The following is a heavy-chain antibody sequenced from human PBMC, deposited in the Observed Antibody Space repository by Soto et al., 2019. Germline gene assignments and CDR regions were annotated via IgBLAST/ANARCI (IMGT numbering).Heavy chain of an antibody. J-gene: IGHJ4*02. CDR1: GFTFSSYA. V-gene: IGHV3-23*01. CDR2: ISGRGDDT. Sequence: EVQLLESGGDLVQPGGSLRLPCAASGFTFSSYAMSWVRQAPGKGLEWVSTISGRGDDTYYTDSVKGRFTISRDNSKNTLDVHRISMRAEDTAVYYCARAQPTFSSSYFDYWGQGTLVTLSS. CDR3: ARAQPTFSSSYFDY. D-gene: IGHD2-2*01.